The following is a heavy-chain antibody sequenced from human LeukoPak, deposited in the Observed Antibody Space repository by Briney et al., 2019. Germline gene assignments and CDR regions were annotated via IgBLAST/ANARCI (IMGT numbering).Heavy chain of an antibody. CDR3: ARGTLGYCSGGSCYPPQFCDY. V-gene: IGHV3-7*01. D-gene: IGHD2-15*01. Sequence: GGSLRLSCAASGFTFSSYWMSWVRQAPGKGLEWVANIKQDGSEKYYVDSVKGRFTISRDNAKNSLYLQMNSLRAEDTAVYYCARGTLGYCSGGSCYPPQFCDYWGQGTLVTVSS. CDR1: GFTFSSYW. CDR2: IKQDGSEK. J-gene: IGHJ4*02.